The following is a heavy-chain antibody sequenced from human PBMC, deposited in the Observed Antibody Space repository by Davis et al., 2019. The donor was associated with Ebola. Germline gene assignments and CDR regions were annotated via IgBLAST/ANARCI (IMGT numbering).Heavy chain of an antibody. J-gene: IGHJ4*02. D-gene: IGHD1-26*01. CDR3: AREAYSGTLRFDY. V-gene: IGHV3-74*01. CDR2: INSDGSST. Sequence: GESLKISCAASGFTFSDTLMHWVRQDPGKGLVWVSRINSDGSSTSYADSVKGRFTISRDNAKNSLYLQMNSLRDEDTAVYYCAREAYSGTLRFDYWGQGTLVTVSS. CDR1: GFTFSDTL.